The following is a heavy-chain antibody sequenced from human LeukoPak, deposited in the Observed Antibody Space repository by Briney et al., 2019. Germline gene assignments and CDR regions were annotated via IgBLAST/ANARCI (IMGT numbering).Heavy chain of an antibody. Sequence: ASETLSLTCTVSAGSIRSYHWNWIRQPPGKGLEWIGYIYYTGSSNYNPSLKSRVTMSVDTSKNQFSLKLSSVTAADTAVYYCASVEMVRGVIRDYWGQGTLVTVSS. D-gene: IGHD3-10*01. CDR2: IYYTGSS. J-gene: IGHJ4*02. CDR1: AGSIRSYH. CDR3: ASVEMVRGVIRDY. V-gene: IGHV4-59*12.